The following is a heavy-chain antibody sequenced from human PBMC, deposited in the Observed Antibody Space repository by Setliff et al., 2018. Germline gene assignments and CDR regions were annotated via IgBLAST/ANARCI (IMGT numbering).Heavy chain of an antibody. CDR1: GFTFSSYW. CDR2: IKQDGSEK. V-gene: IGHV3-7*03. CDR3: AKDRLFPRY. Sequence: GGSLRLSCAASGFTFSSYWMSWVRQAPGKGLEWVANIKQDGSEKYYVDSVKGRFTISRDNSKNSLYLQMDSLRPEDTAVYYCAKDRLFPRYWGLGTLVTVSS. J-gene: IGHJ4*02. D-gene: IGHD2-21*01.